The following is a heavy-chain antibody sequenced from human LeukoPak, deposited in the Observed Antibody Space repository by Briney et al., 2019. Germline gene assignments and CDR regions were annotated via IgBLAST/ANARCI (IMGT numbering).Heavy chain of an antibody. CDR3: ARDPTRNYYDSSGYYYYYYYMDV. CDR2: ISGSAGST. Sequence: GGSLRLSCAASGFTFSNYAMSWVRQAPGKGLEWVSGISGSAGSTYYAASVKGRFTISRDNAKNSLYLQMNSLRAEDTAVYYCARDPTRNYYDSSGYYYYYYYMDVWGKGTTVTVSS. V-gene: IGHV3-23*01. D-gene: IGHD3-22*01. J-gene: IGHJ6*03. CDR1: GFTFSNYA.